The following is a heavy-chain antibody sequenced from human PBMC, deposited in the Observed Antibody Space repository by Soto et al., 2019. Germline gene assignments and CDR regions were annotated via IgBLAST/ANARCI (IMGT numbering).Heavy chain of an antibody. CDR2: IYYSGST. V-gene: IGHV4-31*03. CDR3: ARGSYCTNGVCYFGVRRGYYYYGMDA. Sequence: KTXETLSLTCTVSGCSISSGGYYWSWIRQHPGKGLEWIGYIYYSGSTYYNPSLKSRVTISVDTSKNQFSLKLSSVTAADTAVYYCARGSYCTNGVCYFGVRRGYYYYGMDAWGQGTTVTVSS. J-gene: IGHJ6*02. CDR1: GCSISSGGYY. D-gene: IGHD2-8*01.